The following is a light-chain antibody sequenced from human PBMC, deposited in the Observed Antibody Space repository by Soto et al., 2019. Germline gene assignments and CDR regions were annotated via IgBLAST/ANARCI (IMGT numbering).Light chain of an antibody. V-gene: IGKV3-20*01. Sequence: EIVLTQSPGTLSLSPGERATLACRSIQSVSNNYLAWYQQKPGQAPRLLIYDASGRATGIPDRFSGSGSGTDFTLTISRLEPEDSAVYYCQQYGGSPSITFGQGTRLEIK. CDR3: QQYGGSPSIT. J-gene: IGKJ5*01. CDR1: QSVSNNY. CDR2: DAS.